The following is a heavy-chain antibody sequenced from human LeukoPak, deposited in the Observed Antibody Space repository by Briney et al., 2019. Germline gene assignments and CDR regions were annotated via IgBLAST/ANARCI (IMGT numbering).Heavy chain of an antibody. CDR2: IIPIFGTA. CDR3: ARVLVGMGSGYYYHYYYYGMDV. CDR1: GYTFTSNY. D-gene: IGHD3-22*01. J-gene: IGHJ6*02. V-gene: IGHV1-69*13. Sequence: SVKVSCKASGYTFTSNYIHWVRQAPGQGLEWMGGIIPIFGTANYAQKFQGRVTITADESTSTAYMELSSLRSEDTAVYYCARVLVGMGSGYYYHYYYYGMDVWGQGTTVTVSS.